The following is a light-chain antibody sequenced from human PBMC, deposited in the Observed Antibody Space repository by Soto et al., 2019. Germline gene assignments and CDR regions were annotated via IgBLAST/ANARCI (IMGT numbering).Light chain of an antibody. Sequence: EIVLTQSPGTLSLSPGERATLSCGASESVTRSYLAWYQQKPGKAPRLLIYGASSRATGIPDRFSGSGSGTDFTLTISRLEPEDFAVYYCQQYGSSPRTFGQGTKVEIK. CDR1: ESVTRSY. V-gene: IGKV3-20*01. CDR2: GAS. J-gene: IGKJ1*01. CDR3: QQYGSSPRT.